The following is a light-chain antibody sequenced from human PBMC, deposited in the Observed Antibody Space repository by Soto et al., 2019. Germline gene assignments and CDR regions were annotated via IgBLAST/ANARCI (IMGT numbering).Light chain of an antibody. V-gene: IGLV2-14*01. CDR1: SSDVGGYNY. J-gene: IGLJ1*01. CDR2: DVS. Sequence: QSALTQPASVSGSPGQSITISCTGTSSDVGGYNYVSGYQQHPGKAPKFMIYDVSNRPSGVSNRFSGSKSVNTASLTISGLQAEDEDDYDCCSYTTSNTRQIVFGTGTKLTVL. CDR3: CSYTTSNTRQIV.